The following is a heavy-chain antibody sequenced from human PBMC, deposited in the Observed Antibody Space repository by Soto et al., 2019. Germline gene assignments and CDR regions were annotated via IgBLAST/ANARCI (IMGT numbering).Heavy chain of an antibody. Sequence: QVQLQESGPGLVKPSETLSLTCTVSGGSVSSGSYYWSWIRQPPGKGLEWIGYIYYSGSTNYNPSLKRRVTISVDTSKNQFSLKLSSVTAADTAVYYCALVVVTANWFDPWGQGTLVTVSS. J-gene: IGHJ5*02. CDR2: IYYSGST. D-gene: IGHD2-21*02. CDR3: ALVVVTANWFDP. CDR1: GGSVSSGSYY. V-gene: IGHV4-61*01.